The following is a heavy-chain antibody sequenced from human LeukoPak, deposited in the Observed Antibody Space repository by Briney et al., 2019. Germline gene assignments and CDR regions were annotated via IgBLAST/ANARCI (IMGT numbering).Heavy chain of an antibody. CDR3: ARHLSGDDI. J-gene: IGHJ3*02. CDR1: GFIVSSNY. V-gene: IGHV3-53*01. Sequence: GGFLRLSCAASGFIVSSNYMSWVRQAPGKGLEWVSIIYSGGSTYYADSVKGRFTISRDNSKNTLYLQMNSLRAEDTAVYYCARHLSGDDIWGQGTMVTVSS. D-gene: IGHD4-17*01. CDR2: IYSGGST.